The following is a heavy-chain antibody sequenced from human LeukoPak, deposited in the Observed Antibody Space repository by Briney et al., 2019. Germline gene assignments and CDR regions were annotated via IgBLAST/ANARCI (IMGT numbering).Heavy chain of an antibody. CDR2: IKQDGREK. V-gene: IGHV3-7*02. Sequence: GGSLRLSCAASGFTFTSYWMSWVRQAPGKGLEWVANIKQDGREKFYVDSLKGRFTISRDNAKNSLYLHMNSLRAEDTAVYYCASQSFGRFDPWGQGTLVTVSS. D-gene: IGHD3-16*01. J-gene: IGHJ5*02. CDR3: ASQSFGRFDP. CDR1: GFTFTSYW.